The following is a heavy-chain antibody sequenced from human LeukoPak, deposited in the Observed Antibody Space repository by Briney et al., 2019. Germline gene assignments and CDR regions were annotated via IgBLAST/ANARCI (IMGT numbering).Heavy chain of an antibody. CDR2: IYYSGST. V-gene: IGHV4-59*08. CDR1: GGSISGHY. J-gene: IGHJ4*02. CDR3: ARLLYYYDSSGLGTGYFDY. Sequence: PSETLSLTCAVSGGSISGHYWSWIRQPPGKGLEWIGYIYYSGSTNYNPSLKSRVTISVDTSKNQFSLKLSSVTAADTAVYYCARLLYYYDSSGLGTGYFDYWGQGTLVTVSS. D-gene: IGHD3-22*01.